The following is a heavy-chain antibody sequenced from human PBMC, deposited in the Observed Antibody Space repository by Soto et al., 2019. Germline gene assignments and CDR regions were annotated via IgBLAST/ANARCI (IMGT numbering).Heavy chain of an antibody. CDR2: IYYSGST. Sequence: SETLSLTCTVSGGSVSSGSYYWSWIRQPPGKGLEWIGYIYYSGSTNYNPSLKNRVTISVDTSKNQFSLKLSSVTAADTAVYYCARAPLAARLFDYWGQGTLVTVSS. CDR1: GGSVSSGSYY. J-gene: IGHJ4*02. CDR3: ARAPLAARLFDY. D-gene: IGHD6-6*01. V-gene: IGHV4-61*01.